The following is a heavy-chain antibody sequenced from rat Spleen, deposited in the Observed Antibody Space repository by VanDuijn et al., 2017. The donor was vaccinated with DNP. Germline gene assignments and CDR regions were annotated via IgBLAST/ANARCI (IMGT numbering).Heavy chain of an antibody. V-gene: IGHV5-22*01. D-gene: IGHD1-11*01. J-gene: IGHJ2*01. CDR3: ARHGRRVFDY. Sequence: EVQLVESGGGLVQPGRSLKLSCVVSGFTFSDCNMAWVRQAPKKGLEWVAYISYFGDNTYSGDSVKGRFTISRDNAKSTLYLQMNSLRSEDMATYYCARHGRRVFDYWGQGVMVTVSS. CDR1: GFTFSDCN. CDR2: ISYFGDNT.